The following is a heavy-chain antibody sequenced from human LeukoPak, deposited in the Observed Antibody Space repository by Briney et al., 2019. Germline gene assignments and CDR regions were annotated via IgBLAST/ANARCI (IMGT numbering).Heavy chain of an antibody. CDR1: GFTFSSYG. CDR2: TWYDENSK. V-gene: IGHV3-33*01. Sequence: GGSLRLSCAASGFTFSSYGMHWVRQARGKGLEWVAVTWYDENSKYYADSVKGRFTISRDNSKNTLYLQMNSLRAEDTAMYYCARDWHSRNIDYWGQGTPVIVSS. J-gene: IGHJ4*02. D-gene: IGHD6-13*01. CDR3: ARDWHSRNIDY.